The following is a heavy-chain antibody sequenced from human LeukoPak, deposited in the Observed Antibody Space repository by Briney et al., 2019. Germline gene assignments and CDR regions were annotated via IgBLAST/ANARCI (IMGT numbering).Heavy chain of an antibody. J-gene: IGHJ6*03. D-gene: IGHD3-3*01. CDR3: ARVRGEWFSYYYYYYMDV. V-gene: IGHV1-69*01. Sequence: SVKVSCKASGGTFSSYAISWVRQAPGQGLEWMGGIIPIFGTANYAQKFQGRVTITADESTSTAYMELSSLRSEDTAVYYCARVRGEWFSYYYYYYMDVWGKGTTVTVSS. CDR1: GGTFSSYA. CDR2: IIPIFGTA.